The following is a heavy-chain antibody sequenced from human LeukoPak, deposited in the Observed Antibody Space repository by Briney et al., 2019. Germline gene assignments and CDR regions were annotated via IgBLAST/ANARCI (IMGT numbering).Heavy chain of an antibody. D-gene: IGHD5-12*01. V-gene: IGHV4-59*01. CDR1: GGSISSYY. Sequence: PETLSLTCTVSGGSISSYYWSWIRQPPGKGLEWIGYIYYSGSTNYNPSLKSRVTISVDTSKNQFSLKLSSVTAADTAVYYCARVSGDSGYEAWFDPWGQGTLVTVSS. CDR3: ARVSGDSGYEAWFDP. CDR2: IYYSGST. J-gene: IGHJ5*02.